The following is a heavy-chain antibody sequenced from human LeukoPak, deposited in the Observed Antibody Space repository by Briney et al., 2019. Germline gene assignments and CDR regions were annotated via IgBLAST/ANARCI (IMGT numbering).Heavy chain of an antibody. CDR1: GFTVSSNY. J-gene: IGHJ4*02. CDR2: IYSGGST. V-gene: IGHV3-66*01. CDR3: ASDPASGYSSGWYGN. D-gene: IGHD6-19*01. Sequence: PGGSLRLSCAASGFTVSSNYMSWVRQAPGKGLEWVSVIYSGGSTYYADSVKGRFTISRDNSKNTLYLQMNSLRAEDTAVYYCASDPASGYSSGWYGNWGQGTLVTVSS.